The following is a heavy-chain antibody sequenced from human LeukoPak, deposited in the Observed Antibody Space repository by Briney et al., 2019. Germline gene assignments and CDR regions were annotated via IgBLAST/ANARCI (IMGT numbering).Heavy chain of an antibody. V-gene: IGHV3-23*01. D-gene: IGHD1-26*01. CDR3: AKDRARGGATNFNY. CDR2: ISGGGDSI. CDR1: GFTFSSYA. Sequence: GGSLRLSCAASGFTFSSYAMSWVRQAPGKGLEWVSAISGGGDSIYYADSVKGRFTISRDNSKNTLYLQMNNLRAEDTAVYYCAKDRARGGATNFNYWGQGTLVTVSS. J-gene: IGHJ4*02.